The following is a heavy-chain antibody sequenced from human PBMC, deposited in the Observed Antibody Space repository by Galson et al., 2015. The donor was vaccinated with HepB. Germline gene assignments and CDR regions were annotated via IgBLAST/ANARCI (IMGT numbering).Heavy chain of an antibody. D-gene: IGHD5-18*01. CDR1: GGTFSSYA. CDR2: IIPILGIA. Sequence: SVKVSCKASGGTFSSYAISWVRQAPGQGLEWMGRIIPILGIANYAQKFQGRVTITADKSTSTTYMELSSLRSEDTAVYYCAVGYSYDNYYYYMDVWGKGTTVTVSS. CDR3: AVGYSYDNYYYYMDV. V-gene: IGHV1-69*04. J-gene: IGHJ6*03.